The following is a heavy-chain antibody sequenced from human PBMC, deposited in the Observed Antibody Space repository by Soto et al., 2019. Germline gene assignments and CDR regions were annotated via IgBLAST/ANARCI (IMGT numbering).Heavy chain of an antibody. J-gene: IGHJ4*02. CDR1: GYPFSSYA. CDR2: ISAYNGNT. V-gene: IGHV1-18*01. CDR3: ARDGPPADY. Sequence: QGQLVQSGAEVKKPGASVKVSCKASGYPFSSYAISWVRQAPGQGLEWMGWISAYNGNTKYAQKLKGRVTMTTDTSTSTAYMEVRSLRSDDTAVYYGARDGPPADYWGQGTLVTVSS.